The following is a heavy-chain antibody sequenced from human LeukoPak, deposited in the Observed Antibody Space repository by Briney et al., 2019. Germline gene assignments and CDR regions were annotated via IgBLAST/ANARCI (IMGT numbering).Heavy chain of an antibody. CDR1: GFTFYDYG. Sequence: GGSLRLSCAASGFTFYDYGMSWVRQAPGKGLEWVSGINWNGGSTGYGDSVKGRFTISRDNAKNSLYLQMNSPRAEDTALYYCARECSSTSCYYYMDVWGKGTTVTVSS. CDR2: INWNGGST. V-gene: IGHV3-20*04. D-gene: IGHD2-2*01. CDR3: ARECSSTSCYYYMDV. J-gene: IGHJ6*03.